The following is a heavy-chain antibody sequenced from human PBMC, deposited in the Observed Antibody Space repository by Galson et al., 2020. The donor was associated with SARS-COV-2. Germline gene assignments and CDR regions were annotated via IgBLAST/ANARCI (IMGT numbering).Heavy chain of an antibody. D-gene: IGHD2-15*01. V-gene: IGHV4-39*01. CDR2: IYYSGST. J-gene: IGHJ5*02. CDR1: GGSISSSSYY. Sequence: SETLSLTCTVSGGSISSSSYYWGWIRQPPGKGLERIGSIYYSGSTYYNPSLKSRVTISVDTSKNQFSLKLSSVTAADTAVYYCARLLDCSGGSCPHNWFDPWGQGTLVTVSS. CDR3: ARLLDCSGGSCPHNWFDP.